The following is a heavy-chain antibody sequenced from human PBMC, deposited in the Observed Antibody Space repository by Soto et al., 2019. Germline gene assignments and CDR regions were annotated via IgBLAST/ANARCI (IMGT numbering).Heavy chain of an antibody. CDR2: ISAYNGNT. Sequence: ASVKVSCKASGYTFTSYGISWVRQAPGQGLEWMGWISAYNGNTNYAQKLQGRVTMTTDTSTSTAYMELRSLRSDDTAVYYCARGTELRYFDWLSTNWFDPWGQGTLVTAPQ. V-gene: IGHV1-18*04. J-gene: IGHJ5*02. D-gene: IGHD3-9*01. CDR3: ARGTELRYFDWLSTNWFDP. CDR1: GYTFTSYG.